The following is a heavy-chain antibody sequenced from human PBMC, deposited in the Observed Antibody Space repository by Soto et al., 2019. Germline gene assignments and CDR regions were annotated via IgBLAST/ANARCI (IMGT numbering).Heavy chain of an antibody. CDR2: ISGRGGST. CDR3: IGWYDGGIDY. CDR1: GFTFSSYA. V-gene: IGHV3-23*01. Sequence: EVQLLESGGGLVQPGGSLRLSCAASGFTFSSYAMSWVRQAPGKGLEWVSAISGRGGSTYYADSVKGRFTISRDNSKNTMYLQMNSLRAEDTAVYYCIGWYDGGIDYWGQGTLVTVSS. J-gene: IGHJ4*02. D-gene: IGHD6-19*01.